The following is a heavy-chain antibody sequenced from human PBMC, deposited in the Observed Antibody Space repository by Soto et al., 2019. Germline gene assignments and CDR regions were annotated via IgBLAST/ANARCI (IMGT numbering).Heavy chain of an antibody. V-gene: IGHV3-23*01. Sequence: PRLSCAASGFTFSSYAMSWVRQAPGKGLEWVSAISGSGGSTYYADSVKGRFTISRDNSKNTLYLQMNSLRAEDTAVYYCAGGIAVAGTSHYYYGMDVWGQGTTVTVSS. CDR2: ISGSGGST. J-gene: IGHJ6*02. D-gene: IGHD6-19*01. CDR3: AGGIAVAGTSHYYYGMDV. CDR1: GFTFSSYA.